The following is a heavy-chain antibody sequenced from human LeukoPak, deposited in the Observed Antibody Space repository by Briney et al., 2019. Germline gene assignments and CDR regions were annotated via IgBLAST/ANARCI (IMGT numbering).Heavy chain of an antibody. V-gene: IGHV3-53*01. CDR3: ARDISY. Sequence: PGGSLRLFCAASGFTVCFNYMSWVRPAPGKGLEWVSVIYSGGSTYYADSVKGRFTISRDNSKNTLYLQMNSLRAEDTAVYYCARDISYWGQGTLVTVSS. J-gene: IGHJ4*02. CDR2: IYSGGST. CDR1: GFTVCFNY.